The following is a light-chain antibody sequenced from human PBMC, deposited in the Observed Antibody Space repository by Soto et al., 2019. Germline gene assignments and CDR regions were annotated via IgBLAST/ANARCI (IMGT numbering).Light chain of an antibody. CDR1: QTVTTY. J-gene: IGKJ5*01. Sequence: EIVLTQSPATLSLSPGERATLSCRASQTVTTYLAWYQQKPGQPPRLLIYGASNRATGIPARFSGSGSGTDFILTISNREPKVFAVYYCQQRSNWPANFGKGPRLE. CDR3: QQRSNWPAN. CDR2: GAS. V-gene: IGKV3-11*01.